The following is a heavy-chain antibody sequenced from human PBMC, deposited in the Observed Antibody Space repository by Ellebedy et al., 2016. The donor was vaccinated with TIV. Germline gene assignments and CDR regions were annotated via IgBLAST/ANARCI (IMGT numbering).Heavy chain of an antibody. D-gene: IGHD1-26*01. CDR2: ISASGVST. CDR3: AAGWELPY. Sequence: GESLKISCAASGFTFSSYAMSWVRQAPGKGLEWVSTISASGVSTYYADSVRGRFTISRDKSNHTVYLQMNSLRAEDTALYYCAAGWELPYWGQGTLVTVSS. J-gene: IGHJ4*02. V-gene: IGHV3-23*01. CDR1: GFTFSSYA.